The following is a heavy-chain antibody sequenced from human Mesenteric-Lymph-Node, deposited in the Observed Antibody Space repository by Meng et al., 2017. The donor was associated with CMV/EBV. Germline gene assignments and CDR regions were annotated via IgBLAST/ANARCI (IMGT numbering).Heavy chain of an antibody. J-gene: IGHJ6*02. CDR2: ISSSSSYI. V-gene: IGHV3-21*01. Sequence: GGSLRLSCAASGFTFSSYSMNWVRQAPGKGLEWVSSISSSSSYIYYADSVKGRFTISRDNAKNSLYLQMNSLRAEDTAVYYCARDPPRYGMDVWGQGTTVTVSS. CDR1: GFTFSSYS. CDR3: ARDPPRYGMDV.